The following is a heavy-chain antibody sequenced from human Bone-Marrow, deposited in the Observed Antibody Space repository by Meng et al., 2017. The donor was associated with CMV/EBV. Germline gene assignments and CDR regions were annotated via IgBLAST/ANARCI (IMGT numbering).Heavy chain of an antibody. Sequence: QVRLKGSGPGLVKPSQILSLTGTAPGGSISSGSYYWNWIRQPAGKGLEWIGRTHTSGNTNYNPSLKSRVTISVDTSKNQLSLKVTSVTAADTAVYYCARGDRVELEPFDYWGRGILVTVSS. CDR1: GGSISSGSYY. V-gene: IGHV4-61*02. CDR3: ARGDRVELEPFDY. CDR2: THTSGNT. D-gene: IGHD1-1*01. J-gene: IGHJ4*02.